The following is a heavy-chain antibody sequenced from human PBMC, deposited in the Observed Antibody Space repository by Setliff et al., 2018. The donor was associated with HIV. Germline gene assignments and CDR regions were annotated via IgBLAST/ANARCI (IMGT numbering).Heavy chain of an antibody. CDR1: GFTVSTYY. CDR2: IYSDGST. J-gene: IGHJ4*02. Sequence: LRLSCAASGFTVSTYYMSWVRQAPGKGLEWVSTIYSDGSTYHADSVNGRFTLSRDISENALYLQIDSLRPEDTAVYYCARLRLYNSALDYWGQGTLVTVSS. CDR3: ARLRLYNSALDY. D-gene: IGHD3-10*01. V-gene: IGHV3-66*02.